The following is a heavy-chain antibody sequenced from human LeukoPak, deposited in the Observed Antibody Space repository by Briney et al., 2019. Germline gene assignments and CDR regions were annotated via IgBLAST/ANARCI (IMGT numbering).Heavy chain of an antibody. CDR1: GFTFRNYW. CDR2: ISGSGGST. D-gene: IGHD3-10*01. V-gene: IGHV3-23*01. J-gene: IGHJ4*02. CDR3: AKDGYGSGSYYGDY. Sequence: QPGGSLRLSCAASGFTFRNYWMSWVRQAPGKGLEWVSAISGSGGSTYYADSVKGRFTISRDNSKNTLYLQMNSLRAEDTAVYYCAKDGYGSGSYYGDYWGQGTLVTVSS.